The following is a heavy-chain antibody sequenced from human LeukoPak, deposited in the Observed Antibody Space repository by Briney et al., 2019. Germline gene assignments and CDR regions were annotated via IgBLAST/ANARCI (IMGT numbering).Heavy chain of an antibody. V-gene: IGHV4-39*01. CDR2: IYYTGST. Sequence: SETLSLTCTLSGGCISSSTCFCAWIRQPPGKGLEWIASIYYTGSTYYNPSLKSRITISVDTSKNQFSLKLSSVTAADTAVYYCARRSYYYDYWGQGALVTVSS. D-gene: IGHD3-16*02. J-gene: IGHJ4*02. CDR1: GGCISSSTCF. CDR3: ARRSYYYDY.